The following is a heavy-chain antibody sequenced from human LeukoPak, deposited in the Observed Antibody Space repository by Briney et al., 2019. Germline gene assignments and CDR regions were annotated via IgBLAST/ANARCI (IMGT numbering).Heavy chain of an antibody. CDR3: AREISMFVNAFDL. CDR1: GFSFSNSG. Sequence: PGGSLRLSCAASGFSFSNSGMHWVRQAPGKGLEWVAVIWYDGSNEYYADAVKGRFTISRDNSKNTVHLQTNSLRVEDTSVYYCAREISMFVNAFDLWGQGTLVTVTS. CDR2: IWYDGSNE. J-gene: IGHJ3*01. D-gene: IGHD3-10*02. V-gene: IGHV3-33*01.